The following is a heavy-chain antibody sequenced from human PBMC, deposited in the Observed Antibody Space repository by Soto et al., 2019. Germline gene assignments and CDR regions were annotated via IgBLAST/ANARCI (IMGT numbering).Heavy chain of an antibody. CDR3: ARDLNCISTSCYAPYYGMDV. D-gene: IGHD2-2*01. Sequence: QVQLVQSGAEVKKPGSSVKVSCKASGGTFSSYAISWVRQAPGQGLEWMGGIIPIFGTANYAQKFQGRVTITADESXXTXYXXLSSLRSEDTAVYYCARDLNCISTSCYAPYYGMDVWGQGTTVTVSS. J-gene: IGHJ6*02. CDR1: GGTFSSYA. V-gene: IGHV1-69*12. CDR2: IIPIFGTA.